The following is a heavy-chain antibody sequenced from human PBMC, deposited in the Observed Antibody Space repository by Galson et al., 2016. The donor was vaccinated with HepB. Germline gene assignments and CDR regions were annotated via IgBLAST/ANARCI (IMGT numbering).Heavy chain of an antibody. Sequence: SLRPSCAASGFTFNNYAIHWVRQAPGKGLEWVAVISSDGSNKYYVDSVKGRFTISRDNSKNTLYLQMNRLRAEDTAVYFCAKDAILGCGRDCYTDFWGQGTLVTVSS. CDR2: ISSDGSNK. D-gene: IGHD2-21*02. V-gene: IGHV3-30*18. CDR3: AKDAILGCGRDCYTDF. CDR1: GFTFNNYA. J-gene: IGHJ4*02.